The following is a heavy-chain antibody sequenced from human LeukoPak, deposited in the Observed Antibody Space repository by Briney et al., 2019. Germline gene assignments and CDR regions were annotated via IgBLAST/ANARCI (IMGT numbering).Heavy chain of an antibody. V-gene: IGHV3-21*01. CDR2: ISSSSSYI. D-gene: IGHD1-26*01. J-gene: IGHJ5*02. Sequence: PGGSLRLSCAASGFTFSSYSMNWVRQAPGKGLEWVSSISSSSSYIYYADSVKGRFTISRDNAKNSLYLQMNSLRAEDTAVYYCARDWGSGSLRGNWFDPWGQGTLVTVSS. CDR1: GFTFSSYS. CDR3: ARDWGSGSLRGNWFDP.